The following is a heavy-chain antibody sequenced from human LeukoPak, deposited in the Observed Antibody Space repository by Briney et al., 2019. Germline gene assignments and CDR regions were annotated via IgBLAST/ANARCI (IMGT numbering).Heavy chain of an antibody. CDR2: IYYSGST. J-gene: IGHJ4*02. CDR3: ASGGWYYFDY. Sequence: SETLCLTCTVSGGSISSSSYYWGWIRQPPGKGLEWIGSIYYSGSTYYNPSLKSRVTISVDTSKNQFSLKLSSVTAADTAVYYCASGGWYYFDYWGQGTLVTVSS. CDR1: GGSISSSSYY. D-gene: IGHD6-19*01. V-gene: IGHV4-39*01.